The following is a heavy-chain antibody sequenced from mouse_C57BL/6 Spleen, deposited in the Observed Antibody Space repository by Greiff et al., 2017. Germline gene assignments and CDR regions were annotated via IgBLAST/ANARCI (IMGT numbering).Heavy chain of an antibody. CDR3: SRSGTTVAFDY. D-gene: IGHD1-1*01. CDR1: GFNIKDYY. Sequence: EVQLQQSGAELVKPGASVKLSCTASGFNIKDYYMHWVKQRTEQGLEWIGRLDPEDGETKYAPQFQGKATITADTSSNTAYLQLSSLTSEDTAGDYCSRSGTTVAFDYWGQGTTLTVSS. J-gene: IGHJ2*01. CDR2: LDPEDGET. V-gene: IGHV14-2*01.